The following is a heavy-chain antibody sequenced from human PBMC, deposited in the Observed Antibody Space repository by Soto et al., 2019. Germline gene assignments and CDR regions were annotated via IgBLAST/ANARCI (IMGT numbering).Heavy chain of an antibody. D-gene: IGHD2-8*01. CDR2: INPKSGGT. CDR3: ARGAPPLYYGLDV. V-gene: IGHV1-2*04. J-gene: IGHJ6*02. CDR1: GYTFSDYF. Sequence: QVQLVQSGAEVKKPGASVRVSCKASGYTFSDYFMYWVRQVPGQGLEWMGWINPKSGGTKYEQKFQGWVTMTRDTSISTAYMELSRLKSDDTAVYYCARGAPPLYYGLDVWGQGTTVTVSS.